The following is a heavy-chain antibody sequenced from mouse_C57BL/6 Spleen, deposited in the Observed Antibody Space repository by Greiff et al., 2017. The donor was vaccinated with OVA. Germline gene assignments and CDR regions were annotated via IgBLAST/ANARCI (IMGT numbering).Heavy chain of an antibody. V-gene: IGHV1-82*01. CDR3: ARKNWEGAMDY. D-gene: IGHD4-1*01. Sequence: VMLVESGPELVKPGASVKISCKASGYAFSSSWMNWVKQRPGTGLEWIGRIYPGDGDTNYNGKFKGKATLTADKSSSTAYMQLSSLTSEDSAVYFCARKNWEGAMDYWGQGTSVTVSS. CDR1: GYAFSSSW. CDR2: IYPGDGDT. J-gene: IGHJ4*01.